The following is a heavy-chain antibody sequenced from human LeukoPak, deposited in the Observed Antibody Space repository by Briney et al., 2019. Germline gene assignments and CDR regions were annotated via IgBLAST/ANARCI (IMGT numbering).Heavy chain of an antibody. D-gene: IGHD5-18*01. J-gene: IGHJ3*02. CDR3: ARDLVDSGYAFDI. CDR2: IYYSGST. Sequence: SETLSLTCTVSGGSISSGGYYWSWIRQHPGKGLEWIGYIYYSGSTYYNPSPKSRVTISVDTSKNQFSLKLSSVTAADTAVYYCARDLVDSGYAFDIWGQGTMVTVSS. CDR1: GGSISSGGYY. V-gene: IGHV4-31*03.